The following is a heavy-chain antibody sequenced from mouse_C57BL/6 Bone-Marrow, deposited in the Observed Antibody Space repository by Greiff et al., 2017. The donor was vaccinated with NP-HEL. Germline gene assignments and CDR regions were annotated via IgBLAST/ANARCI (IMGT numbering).Heavy chain of an antibody. J-gene: IGHJ2*01. CDR1: GYSFTGYY. V-gene: IGHV1-42*01. Sequence: VQLQQSGPELVKPGASVKISCKASGYSFTGYYMNWVKQSPEKSLEWIGEINPSTGGTTYNQKFKAKATLTVDKSSSTAYMPLKSLTSEDSAVYYCARDWGTYWGQGTTLTVSS. D-gene: IGHD4-1*01. CDR2: INPSTGGT. CDR3: ARDWGTY.